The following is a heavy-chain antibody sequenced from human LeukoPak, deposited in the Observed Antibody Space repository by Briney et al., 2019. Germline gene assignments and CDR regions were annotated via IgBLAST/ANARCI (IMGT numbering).Heavy chain of an antibody. CDR3: AKDRYGGNSYFDY. CDR2: ISYDGSNK. Sequence: GGSLRLSCAASGFTFSSYGMHWVRQAPGKGLEWVAVISYDGSNKYYADSVKGRFTISRDNSKNTLYLQMNSLRAEDTAVYYCAKDRYGGNSYFDYWGQGTLVPVSS. J-gene: IGHJ4*02. D-gene: IGHD4-23*01. V-gene: IGHV3-30*18. CDR1: GFTFSSYG.